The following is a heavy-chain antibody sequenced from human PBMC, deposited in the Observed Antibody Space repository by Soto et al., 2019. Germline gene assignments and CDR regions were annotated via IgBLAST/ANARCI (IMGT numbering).Heavy chain of an antibody. CDR3: AKWDYIVVVPAAMITGGVDD. J-gene: IGHJ4*02. Sequence: PGGSLRLSCAASGFTFSSYAMSWVRQAPGKGLEWVSAISGSGGSTYYADSVKGRFTISRDNSKNTLYLQMNSVRAEDTAVYYCAKWDYIVVVPAAMITGGVDDWGQGTLVTVSS. CDR1: GFTFSSYA. V-gene: IGHV3-23*01. CDR2: ISGSGGST. D-gene: IGHD2-2*01.